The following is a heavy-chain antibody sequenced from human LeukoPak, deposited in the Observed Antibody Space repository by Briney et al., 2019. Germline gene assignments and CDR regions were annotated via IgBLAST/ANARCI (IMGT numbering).Heavy chain of an antibody. J-gene: IGHJ4*02. CDR2: ASHDEVGK. V-gene: IGHV3-30*04. Sequence: GGSLRLSCAASGFTFSSYAMNWVRQAPGKGLEWVAVASHDEVGKQFADSVKGRFTLSRDNSRDSLHLQMNRLRDEDTGVYYCAKDRGYGEHEPFESWGQGSQVTVSS. CDR1: GFTFSSYA. D-gene: IGHD4-17*01. CDR3: AKDRGYGEHEPFES.